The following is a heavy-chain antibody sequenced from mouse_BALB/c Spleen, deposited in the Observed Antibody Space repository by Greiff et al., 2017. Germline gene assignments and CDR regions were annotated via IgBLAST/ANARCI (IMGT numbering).Heavy chain of an antibody. D-gene: IGHD2-10*01. J-gene: IGHJ4*01. Sequence: VQLKQSGPELVKPGASVKISCKASGYSFTGYFMNWVMQSHGKSLEWIGRINPYNGDTFYNQKFKGKATLTVDKSSSTAHMELRSLASEDSAVYYCAAAYYGNYDAMDYWGQGTSVTVSS. V-gene: IGHV1-20*02. CDR3: AAAYYGNYDAMDY. CDR2: INPYNGDT. CDR1: GYSFTGYF.